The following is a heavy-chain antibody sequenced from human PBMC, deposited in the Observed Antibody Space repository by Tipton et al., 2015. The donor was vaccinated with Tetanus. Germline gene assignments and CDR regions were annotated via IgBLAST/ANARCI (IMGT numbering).Heavy chain of an antibody. CDR3: ARDHGITWGGMGYYYGMDV. V-gene: IGHV4-30-4*01. D-gene: IGHD3-16*01. CDR2: IYYSGNS. J-gene: IGHJ6*02. CDR1: GGSFRSGDHY. Sequence: TLSLTCTVSGGSFRSGDHYWSWIRQPPGKGLEWIGYIYYSGNSDYNPSLKSRVTISVDTSKNQFSLRLSSVTAADTAVYYCARDHGITWGGMGYYYGMDVWGQGTTVTVSS.